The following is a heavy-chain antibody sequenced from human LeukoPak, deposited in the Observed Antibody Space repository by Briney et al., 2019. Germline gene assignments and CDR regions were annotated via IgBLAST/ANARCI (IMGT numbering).Heavy chain of an antibody. V-gene: IGHV4-31*03. J-gene: IGHJ5*02. CDR2: IYSTGTT. CDR3: ARDRPDTTSPTTVGRFDP. CDR1: GDSISSGGYY. Sequence: SETLSLTCSVSGDSISSGGYYWHWIRQHPEKGLEWIGYIYSTGTTYYNPSLTSRLTMSLDTSKNQFSLKVTSVTAADTAVYFCARDRPDTTSPTTVGRFDPWGQGTLVTVSS. D-gene: IGHD1-26*01.